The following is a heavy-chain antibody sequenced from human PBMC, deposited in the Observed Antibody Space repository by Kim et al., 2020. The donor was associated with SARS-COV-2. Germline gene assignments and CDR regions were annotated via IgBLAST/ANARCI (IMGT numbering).Heavy chain of an antibody. V-gene: IGHV4-34*01. D-gene: IGHD4-17*01. CDR3: ARGGWATVTTPFVRFDP. Sequence: SETLSLTCAVYGGSFSGYYWSWIRQPPGKGLEWIGEINHSGSTNYNPSLKSRVTISVDTSKNQFSLKLSSVTAADTAVYYCARGGWATVTTPFVRFDPWGQGTLVTVSS. CDR2: INHSGST. J-gene: IGHJ5*02. CDR1: GGSFSGYY.